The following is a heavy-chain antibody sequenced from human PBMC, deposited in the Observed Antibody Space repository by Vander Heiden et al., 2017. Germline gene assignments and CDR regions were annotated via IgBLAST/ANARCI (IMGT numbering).Heavy chain of an antibody. CDR1: GGTFRSYA. J-gene: IGHJ6*02. D-gene: IGHD2-2*01. Sequence: QGQLVQSGAEVKKPGSSVKVSCKASGGTFRSYAISWVRQPPGQGLEWMGGIIPMFGTANYAQKFQGRVTITADESTSTAYMELSSLRSEDTAVYYCARVVPAARGPYYYYGMDVWGQGTTVTVSS. CDR3: ARVVPAARGPYYYYGMDV. V-gene: IGHV1-69*01. CDR2: IIPMFGTA.